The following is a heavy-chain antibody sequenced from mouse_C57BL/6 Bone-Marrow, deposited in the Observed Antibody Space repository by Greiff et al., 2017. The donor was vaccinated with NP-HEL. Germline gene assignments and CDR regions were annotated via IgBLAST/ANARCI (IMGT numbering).Heavy chain of an antibody. Sequence: VQLQQPGAELVRPGSSVKLSCKASGYTFTSYWMDWVKQRPGQGLEWIGNIYPSDSETHYNQKFKDKATLTVDKSSSTAYRQLSSLTSEDSAVYYGATDGSSYGYWYFDVWGTGTTVTVSS. V-gene: IGHV1-61*01. CDR1: GYTFTSYW. CDR3: ATDGSSYGYWYFDV. J-gene: IGHJ1*03. CDR2: IYPSDSET. D-gene: IGHD1-1*01.